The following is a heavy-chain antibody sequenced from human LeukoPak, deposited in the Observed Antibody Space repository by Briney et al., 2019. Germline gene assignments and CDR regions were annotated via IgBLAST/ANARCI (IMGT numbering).Heavy chain of an antibody. J-gene: IGHJ4*02. Sequence: ASVNVSCKASVYTFTGYYIHWVRQAPGQGLEWMGWINPNSGGTNYAQKFQGRVTMTRDRSINTAYMDLRSLTYDDTAVYYCARDKPAEAALDFWGQGTLVTVSS. CDR2: INPNSGGT. CDR1: VYTFTGYY. V-gene: IGHV1-2*02. CDR3: ARDKPAEAALDF.